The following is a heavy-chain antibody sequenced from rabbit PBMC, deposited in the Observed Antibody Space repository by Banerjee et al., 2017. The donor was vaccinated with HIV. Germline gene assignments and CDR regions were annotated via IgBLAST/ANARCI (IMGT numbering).Heavy chain of an antibody. CDR1: GFDFSSNA. Sequence: QEQLVESGGGLVQPEGSLTLTCKASGFDFSSNAMCWVRQAPGKRPEWIACIYCGDGSTYYASWVNGRFTISSHNAQNTLYLQLNSLTAADTATYFCARYRDYTYGDAAYAYATGCFNLWGQGTLVTVS. J-gene: IGHJ4*01. V-gene: IGHV1S47*01. CDR2: IYCGDGST. CDR3: ARYRDYTYGDAAYAYATGCFNL. D-gene: IGHD6-1*01.